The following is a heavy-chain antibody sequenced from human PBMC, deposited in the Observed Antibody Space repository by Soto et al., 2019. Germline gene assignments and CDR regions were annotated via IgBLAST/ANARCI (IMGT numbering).Heavy chain of an antibody. CDR3: ATRAGYRSDSPVGHDAFDI. V-gene: IGHV5-51*01. J-gene: IGHJ3*02. CDR2: IYPGDSDT. CDR1: GYSFTSYW. Sequence: PGESLKISCKGSGYSFTSYWIGWVRQMPGKGLEWMGIIYPGDSDTRYSPSFQGQVTISRDNSKNTLSLQMNGLLAEDTAVYYCATRAGYRSDSPVGHDAFDIWGQGTMVTVS. D-gene: IGHD3-16*02.